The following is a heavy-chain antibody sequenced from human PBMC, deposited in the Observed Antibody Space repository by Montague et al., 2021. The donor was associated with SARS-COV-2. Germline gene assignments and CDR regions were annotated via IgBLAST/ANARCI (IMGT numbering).Heavy chain of an antibody. Sequence: SETLSLTCALSGWSFSGYYCSWIRQPPAKGLEWIVEINQSGRTNYNPSLHSRVIRSVATTKNQFYLKLSSVTAADTAVYYCARRGSSVWGVTVSAELDYWGQGTLVIVSS. J-gene: IGHJ4*02. D-gene: IGHD3-10*01. CDR1: GWSFSGYY. V-gene: IGHV4-34*01. CDR3: ARRGSSVWGVTVSAELDY. CDR2: INQSGRT.